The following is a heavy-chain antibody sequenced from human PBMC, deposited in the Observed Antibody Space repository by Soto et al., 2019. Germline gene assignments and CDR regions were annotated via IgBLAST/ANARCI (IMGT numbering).Heavy chain of an antibody. CDR2: INHNGST. V-gene: IGHV4-34*01. CDR3: GRGRGYSNAWGSYYSGMDV. Sequence: XGSLALTCAIYAGSFSNYYWNWIRQPPGKGLEWMGKINHNGSTNYSPSLKSRLTISVDTSKNQFSLKLISVTAADTAVYFCGRGRGYSNAWGSYYSGMDVWGQGTTVTVSS. D-gene: IGHD6-19*01. CDR1: AGSFSNYY. J-gene: IGHJ6*02.